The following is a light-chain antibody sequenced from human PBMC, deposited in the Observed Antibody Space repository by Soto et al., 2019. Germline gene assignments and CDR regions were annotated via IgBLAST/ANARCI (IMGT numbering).Light chain of an antibody. Sequence: DIQLTQSPSFLSASVGDRVIFTCRTSQGIGSSLAWYQQKPGRAPKLLIYAASTLQSGVPSRFSGSGCGTEFTVTMSSLQPEDFDTYYVQRLDSYQCHFGNGTGLEI. CDR2: AAS. CDR1: QGIGSS. CDR3: QRLDSYQCH. V-gene: IGKV1-9*01. J-gene: IGKJ5*01.